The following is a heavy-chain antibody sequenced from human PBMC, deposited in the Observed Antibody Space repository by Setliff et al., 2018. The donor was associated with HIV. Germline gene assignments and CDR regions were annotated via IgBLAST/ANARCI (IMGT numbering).Heavy chain of an antibody. CDR1: GYTFTGYF. J-gene: IGHJ3*02. D-gene: IGHD3-9*01. Sequence: ASVKVSCKASGYTFTGYFIHWVRQAPGQGLEWMGRINPNAGDTNYAQKFQDRVTMTRDTSINTAYMELSRLRSDDTAVYYCAREYDVLTGYYISAFDIWGQGTMVTVS. V-gene: IGHV1-2*06. CDR3: AREYDVLTGYYISAFDI. CDR2: INPNAGDT.